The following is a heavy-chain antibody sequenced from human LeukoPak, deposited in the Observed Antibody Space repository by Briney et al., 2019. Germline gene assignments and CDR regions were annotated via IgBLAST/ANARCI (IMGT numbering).Heavy chain of an antibody. CDR2: IKQDGSEK. V-gene: IGHV3-7*01. D-gene: IGHD3-3*01. CDR1: GFTFSSYW. Sequence: GGSLRLSCAASGFTFSSYWMSWVRQAPGKGLEWVANIKQDGSEKYYVDSVKGRFTISRDNAKNSLYLQMNSLRAEDTAVYYCAREGFLAAAGATDAFDIWGQGTMVTVSS. CDR3: AREGFLAAAGATDAFDI. J-gene: IGHJ3*02.